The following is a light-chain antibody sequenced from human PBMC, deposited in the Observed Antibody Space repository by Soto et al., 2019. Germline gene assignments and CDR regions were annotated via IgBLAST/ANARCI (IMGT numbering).Light chain of an antibody. J-gene: IGLJ1*01. CDR2: EVN. CDR1: SSDVGGYNY. Sequence: QSALTKPPSASLSPGQSVTISCTGTSSDVGGYNYVSWFQQHPGKAPKLIIHEVNQRPSGVPDRFSGSKSGNTASLTVSGLQAEDEGTYYCSSYGGYNNVVFGTGTKVTVL. CDR3: SSYGGYNNVV. V-gene: IGLV2-8*01.